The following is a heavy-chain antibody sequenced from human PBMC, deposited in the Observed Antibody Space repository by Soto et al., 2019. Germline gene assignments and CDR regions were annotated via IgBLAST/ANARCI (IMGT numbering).Heavy chain of an antibody. CDR3: ARVGRTRATVTTDAFDV. CDR2: IYASGNT. V-gene: IGHV4-4*07. J-gene: IGHJ3*01. CDR1: GGSISGYY. Sequence: QVQLQESGPGLVKPSETLSLTCTVSGGSISGYYWSWIRQPAGKRLEWIGRIYASGNTNKNPSLKRRVARSVDTSENQFSLRLNSVTAADTAVYYCARVGRTRATVTTDAFDVWGQGTKVTVSS. D-gene: IGHD4-17*01.